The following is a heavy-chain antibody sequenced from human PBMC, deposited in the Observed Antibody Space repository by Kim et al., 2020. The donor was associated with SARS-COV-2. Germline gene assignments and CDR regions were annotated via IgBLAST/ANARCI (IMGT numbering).Heavy chain of an antibody. CDR1: GYTFTSYA. CDR2: INAGNGNT. D-gene: IGHD2-2*01. J-gene: IGHJ4*02. V-gene: IGHV1-3*01. Sequence: ASVKVSCKASGYTFTSYAMHWVRQAPGQRLEWMGWINAGNGNTKYSQKFQGRVTITRDTSASTAYMELSSLRSEDTAVYYCARTDIVVVPAAMQDYWGQGTLVTVSS. CDR3: ARTDIVVVPAAMQDY.